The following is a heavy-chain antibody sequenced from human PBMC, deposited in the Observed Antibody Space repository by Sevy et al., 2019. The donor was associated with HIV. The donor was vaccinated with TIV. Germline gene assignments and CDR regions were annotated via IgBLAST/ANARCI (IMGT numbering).Heavy chain of an antibody. V-gene: IGHV1-2*06. D-gene: IGHD2-15*01. CDR3: ARTVVVVAATENFDY. J-gene: IGHJ4*02. Sequence: ASVKVSCKASGYTFTGYYMHWVRQAPGQGLEWMGRINPNSGGTNYAQMFQGRVTMTRDTSISTAYMELSRLRSDDTAVYYCARTVVVVAATENFDYWGQGTLVTVSS. CDR2: INPNSGGT. CDR1: GYTFTGYY.